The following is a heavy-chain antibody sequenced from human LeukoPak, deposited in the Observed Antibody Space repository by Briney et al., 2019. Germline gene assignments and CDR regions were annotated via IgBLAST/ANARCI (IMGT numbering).Heavy chain of an antibody. V-gene: IGHV1-18*01. Sequence: ASVKVSCKASGYTFISHGITWVRQAPGQGLEWMGWISTNNGNTNYAQNLQGRVTMATDTSTSTAYMELRSLRSDDTAVYYCARESGRDFADWGQGTLVTVSS. CDR1: GYTFISHG. CDR2: ISTNNGNT. J-gene: IGHJ4*02. CDR3: ARESGRDFAD. D-gene: IGHD2-21*01.